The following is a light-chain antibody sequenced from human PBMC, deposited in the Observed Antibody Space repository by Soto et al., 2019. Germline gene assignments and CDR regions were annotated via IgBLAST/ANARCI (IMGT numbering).Light chain of an antibody. Sequence: QSVLAQPASVSGSPGQSITIACTGTSSDVGDYNYVSWYQQHPGKAPKLMIYEVSKRPSGVSNRFSGSKSGNTASLAIYGLQAEDEADYYCGSYAGSSNYVFAKGTKATVL. V-gene: IGLV2-14*01. J-gene: IGLJ1*01. CDR2: EVS. CDR1: SSDVGDYNY. CDR3: GSYAGSSNYV.